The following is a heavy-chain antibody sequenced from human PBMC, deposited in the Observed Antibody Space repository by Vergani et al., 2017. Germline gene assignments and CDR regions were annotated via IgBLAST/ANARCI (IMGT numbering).Heavy chain of an antibody. CDR2: ISAYNGNT. CDR1: GYTFASYG. CDR3: ARVGGSSLFDY. Sequence: QVQLVQSGAEVKKPGASVKVSCKASGYTFASYGIIWVRQAPGQGLEWMGWISAYNGNTYYAQELQGRVTLTTDTSTTTASMELRSLRSDDTAVYYCARVGGSSLFDYWGQGTLVTVSS. V-gene: IGHV1-18*01. J-gene: IGHJ4*02. D-gene: IGHD1-26*01.